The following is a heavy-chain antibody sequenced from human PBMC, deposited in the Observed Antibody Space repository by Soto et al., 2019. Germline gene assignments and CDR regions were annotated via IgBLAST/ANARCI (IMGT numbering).Heavy chain of an antibody. J-gene: IGHJ6*02. CDR1: GYMFTGYY. V-gene: IGHV1-2*04. D-gene: IGHD2-8*01. Sequence: ASVKVSCKASGYMFTGYYIHWVRQAPGQGLEWMGWINPKSGGTKYAEKFQGWVTMTTDTSISTASMELTRLTSDDTAIYYCARGDSTDCSNGVCSFFYNHDMDVWGQGTTVTVSS. CDR3: ARGDSTDCSNGVCSFFYNHDMDV. CDR2: INPKSGGT.